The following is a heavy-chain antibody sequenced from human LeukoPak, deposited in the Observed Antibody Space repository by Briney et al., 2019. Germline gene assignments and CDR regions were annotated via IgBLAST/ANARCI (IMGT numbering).Heavy chain of an antibody. CDR2: INHSGST. D-gene: IGHD3-10*01. CDR3: ARGVSVTMVTKGAFDI. CDR1: GGSISRGSYY. V-gene: IGHV4-39*07. J-gene: IGHJ3*02. Sequence: SETLSLTCTVSGGSISRGSYYWGWIRQPPGKGLEWIGEINHSGSTNYNPSLKSRVTISVDTSKNQFSLKLSSVTAADTAVYYCARGVSVTMVTKGAFDIWGQGTMVTVSS.